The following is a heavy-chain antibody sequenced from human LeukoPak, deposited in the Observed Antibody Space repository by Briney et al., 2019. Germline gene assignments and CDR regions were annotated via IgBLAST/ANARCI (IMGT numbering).Heavy chain of an antibody. CDR1: GYTFTSYG. D-gene: IGHD5-18*01. CDR3: ARGPVLVSSRIQKSLDAFDI. J-gene: IGHJ3*02. CDR2: ISAYNGNT. Sequence: EASVKVSCKASGYTFTSYGISWVRQAPGQGLERMGWISAYNGNTNYAQKLQGRVTMTTDTSTSTAYMELSSLRSEDTAVYYCARGPVLVSSRIQKSLDAFDIWGQGTMVTVSS. V-gene: IGHV1-18*01.